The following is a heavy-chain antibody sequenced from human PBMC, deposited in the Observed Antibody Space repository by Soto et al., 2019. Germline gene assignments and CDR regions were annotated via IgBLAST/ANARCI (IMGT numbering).Heavy chain of an antibody. J-gene: IGHJ3*02. Sequence: VASVKVSCKAPGGTFSSYAISWVRQAPGQGLEWMGGIIPIFGTANYAQKFQGRVTITADESTSTAYMELSSLRSEDTAVYYCARDEVGGKAVTAFDIWGQGTMVTVSS. CDR2: IIPIFGTA. V-gene: IGHV1-69*13. CDR3: ARDEVGGKAVTAFDI. D-gene: IGHD2-15*01. CDR1: GGTFSSYA.